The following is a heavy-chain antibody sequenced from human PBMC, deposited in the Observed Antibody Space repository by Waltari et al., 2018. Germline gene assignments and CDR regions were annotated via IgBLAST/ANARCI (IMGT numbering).Heavy chain of an antibody. CDR1: VYSLSRGFF. V-gene: IGHV4-38-2*01. Sequence: QVQLQESGPGLVKPSETLSLTCAVSVYSLSRGFFWGWIRQPPGKGLEWIGSIYHSGSTYYNPSLKSRVTISVDTSKNQFSLKLSSVTAADTAVYYCARHSSGWVYYFDYWGQGTTVTVSS. CDR2: IYHSGST. D-gene: IGHD6-19*01. J-gene: IGHJ4*03. CDR3: ARHSSGWVYYFDY.